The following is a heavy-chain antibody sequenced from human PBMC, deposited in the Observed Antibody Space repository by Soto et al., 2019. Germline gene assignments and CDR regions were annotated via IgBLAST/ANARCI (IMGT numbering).Heavy chain of an antibody. CDR1: GFTFSSSA. V-gene: IGHV3-30-3*01. CDR3: ARDKRRGVAVAAIVIDY. D-gene: IGHD6-19*01. Sequence: PGGSLRLSCAASGFTFSSSAMHWVRQAPGKGLEWVAVISYDGSNKYYADSVKGRFTISRDNSKNTLYLQMNSLRAEDTAMYYCARDKRRGVAVAAIVIDYWGQGTLVTVSS. CDR2: ISYDGSNK. J-gene: IGHJ4*02.